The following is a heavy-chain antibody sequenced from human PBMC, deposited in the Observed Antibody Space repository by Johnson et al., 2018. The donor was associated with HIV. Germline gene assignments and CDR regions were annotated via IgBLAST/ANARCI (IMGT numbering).Heavy chain of an antibody. Sequence: EQLVESGGGVVRPGGSLRLPCAASGFTFDDYGMSWVRQAPGKGLEWVSGINWNGGNTGYADSVKGRFTISRDNAKNSLYLQMNSLRAEDTALYYCAAYYDSSGYPRFGDAFDIWGQGTMVTVSS. CDR1: GFTFDDYG. J-gene: IGHJ3*02. CDR2: INWNGGNT. V-gene: IGHV3-20*04. D-gene: IGHD3-22*01. CDR3: AAYYDSSGYPRFGDAFDI.